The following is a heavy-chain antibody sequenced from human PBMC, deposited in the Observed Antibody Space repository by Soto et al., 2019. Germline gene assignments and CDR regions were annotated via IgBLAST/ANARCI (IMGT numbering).Heavy chain of an antibody. CDR3: ARVGGTYYRLQY. D-gene: IGHD1-26*01. CDR1: GYTFTSYA. CDR2: INPGNGDT. Sequence: GASVKVSCKASGYTFTSYAIRWVRQAPGQRLAWMGWINPGNGDTEYSQKFQGRVTITRDTSATTIYMELGSLTSEDTAVYYCARVGGTYYRLQYWGQGTPVTVSS. J-gene: IGHJ4*02. V-gene: IGHV1-3*01.